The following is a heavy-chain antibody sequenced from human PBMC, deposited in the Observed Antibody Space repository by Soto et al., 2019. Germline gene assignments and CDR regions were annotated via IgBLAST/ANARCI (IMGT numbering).Heavy chain of an antibody. CDR1: GFTFNTHW. D-gene: IGHD1-26*01. J-gene: IGHJ4*02. CDR3: ARGGAMGVDY. Sequence: EVQLVESGGGVVQPGGSLRLSCTASGFTFNTHWMHWVRQAPGKGLVWVSRIYFAGITTNYADSVKGRLTVSRDNAKNTVYLHVNTLRDEDTAVYYCARGGAMGVDYWGQGTLVTFSS. CDR2: IYFAGITT. V-gene: IGHV3-74*01.